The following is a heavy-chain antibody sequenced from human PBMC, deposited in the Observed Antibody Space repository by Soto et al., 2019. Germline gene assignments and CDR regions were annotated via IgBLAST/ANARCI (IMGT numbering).Heavy chain of an antibody. CDR2: INAGTGNT. CDR1: GYTFTSHA. J-gene: IGHJ6*02. V-gene: IGHV1-3*01. Sequence: QAQLVQSGAEVKKPGASVKISCKASGYTFTSHAMHWVRQAPGQRPEWLGWINAGTGNTRYSQKFEVRVTISMDTSANTSYMEMNSLPSEDTAVYYCARRRAPRSDYDYGMDVWGQGTTVTVS. CDR3: ARRRAPRSDYDYGMDV.